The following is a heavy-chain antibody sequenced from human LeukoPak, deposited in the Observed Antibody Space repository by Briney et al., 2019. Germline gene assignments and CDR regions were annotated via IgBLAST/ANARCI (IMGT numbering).Heavy chain of an antibody. Sequence: ETLSPTCTVSGGSISSSSYYWGWIRQPPGKGLEWIGSIYYSGSTYYNPSLKSRVTISVDPSKNQFSLKLSSVTAADTAVYYCARHNPPFGSSSWKYYYYYGMDVWGQGTTVTVSS. CDR1: GGSISSSSYY. V-gene: IGHV4-39*01. D-gene: IGHD6-13*01. CDR3: ARHNPPFGSSSWKYYYYYGMDV. J-gene: IGHJ6*02. CDR2: IYYSGST.